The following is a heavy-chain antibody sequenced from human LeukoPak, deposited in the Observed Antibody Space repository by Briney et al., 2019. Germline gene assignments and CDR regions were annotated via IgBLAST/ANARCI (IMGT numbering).Heavy chain of an antibody. CDR3: ARHDAGGYSYGFDY. J-gene: IGHJ4*02. D-gene: IGHD5-18*01. CDR1: GGSISSSYYY. Sequence: PSETLSLTCTVSGGSISSSYYYWGWIRQPPGKGLEWIGSIYSSGSTYYNPSLKSRVTISVDTSKNQFSLKLTSVAAAETAVYYCARHDAGGYSYGFDYWGQGTLVIVSS. V-gene: IGHV4-39*01. CDR2: IYSSGST.